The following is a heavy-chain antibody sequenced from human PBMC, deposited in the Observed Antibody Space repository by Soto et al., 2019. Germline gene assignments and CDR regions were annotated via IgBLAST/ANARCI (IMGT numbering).Heavy chain of an antibody. CDR2: IDHSGST. Sequence: PSETLSLTCGVSGGSFSAYYWTWIRQPPGRGLEWIGEIDHSGSTNYNPSLEGRVTMSIDTAKNRFSLNVTSVTAADTAVYYCVRGLRYSGMDVWGQGTTVTVSS. CDR3: VRGLRYSGMDV. V-gene: IGHV4-34*01. J-gene: IGHJ6*02. CDR1: GGSFSAYY. D-gene: IGHD2-15*01.